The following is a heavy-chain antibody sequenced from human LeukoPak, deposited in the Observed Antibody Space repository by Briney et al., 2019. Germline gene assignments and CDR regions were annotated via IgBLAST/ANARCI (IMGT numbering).Heavy chain of an antibody. V-gene: IGHV4-39*07. CDR1: GGSISSSSYY. CDR2: IYYSGST. Sequence: SETLSLTCTVSGGSISSSSYYWGWIRQPPGKGLEWIGSIYYSGSTYYNPSLKSRVTISVDTSKNQFSLKLSSVTAADTAVYYCARLSLRSSLDYWGQGTLVTVSS. CDR3: ARLSLRSSLDY. D-gene: IGHD6-6*01. J-gene: IGHJ4*02.